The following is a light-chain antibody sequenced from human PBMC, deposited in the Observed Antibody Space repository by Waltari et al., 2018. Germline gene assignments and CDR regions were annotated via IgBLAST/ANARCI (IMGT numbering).Light chain of an antibody. Sequence: MTQSPATLSVSPGERATLSCRASQSVSSKLAWYRQKPGQAPRLLIYGASTRATAIPARFSGSGSGTEFTLTISSLQSEDFAVYYCQQYSNWPYTFGQGTKLEIK. CDR2: GAS. V-gene: IGKV3D-15*01. CDR1: QSVSSK. J-gene: IGKJ2*01. CDR3: QQYSNWPYT.